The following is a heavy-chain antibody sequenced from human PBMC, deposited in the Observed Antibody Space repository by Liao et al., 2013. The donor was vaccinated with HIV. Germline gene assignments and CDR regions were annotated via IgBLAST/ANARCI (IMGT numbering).Heavy chain of an antibody. D-gene: IGHD3-10*01. CDR3: ARGLKRGVDY. V-gene: IGHV4-39*07. J-gene: IGHJ4*02. Sequence: QLQLQESGPGLVKPSETLSLTCTVSGGSISNTPYYWGWIRQPPGKGLEWIGTFYYSGSTYYNPSLKSRLTISVDTSKNQFSLKLRSVTAADTAVYYCARGLKRGVDYWGQGTLVTVSS. CDR2: FYYSGST. CDR1: GGSISNTPYY.